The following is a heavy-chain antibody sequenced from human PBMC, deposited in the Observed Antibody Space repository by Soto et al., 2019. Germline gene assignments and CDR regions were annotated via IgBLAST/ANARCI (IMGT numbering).Heavy chain of an antibody. CDR1: GFTFSSYA. V-gene: IGHV3-23*01. CDR3: XXXXXXXXXXPYYMDV. Sequence: EVQLLESGGGLVQPGGSLRLSCAASGFTFSSYAMSWVRQAPGKGLXXXSAISGSGGSTYYADSVKGRFTISRDNSKNXXXXXXXXXXXXXXXXXXXXXXXXXXXXXPYYMDVWGKGTTVTVSS. J-gene: IGHJ6*03. CDR2: ISGSGGST.